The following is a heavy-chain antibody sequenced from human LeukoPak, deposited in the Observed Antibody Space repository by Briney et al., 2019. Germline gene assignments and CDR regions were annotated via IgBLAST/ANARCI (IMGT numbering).Heavy chain of an antibody. J-gene: IGHJ4*02. V-gene: IGHV1-18*01. D-gene: IGHD4-23*01. Sequence: ASVKVSCKASGYTFTSYGISWVRQAPGQGLEWMGWISAYNGNTNYAQKLQGRVTMTTDTSTSTAYMVLRSLRSDDTAVYYCARDATTRYGSNSNPFDYWGQGTLVTVSS. CDR1: GYTFTSYG. CDR2: ISAYNGNT. CDR3: ARDATTRYGSNSNPFDY.